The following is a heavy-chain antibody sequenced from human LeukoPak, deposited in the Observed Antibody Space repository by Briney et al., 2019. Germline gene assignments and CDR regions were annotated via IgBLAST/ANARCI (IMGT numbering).Heavy chain of an antibody. CDR3: ARDSVWYDILTGYQYYFDY. V-gene: IGHV1-2*02. Sequence: ASVKVSCKTSGYTFTDYYLHWVRQAPGQGLEWMGWINPDTGGSFSAQKFQGRVTMTRDMSINTAYMELSRLRSDDTAVYYCARDSVWYDILTGYQYYFDYWGQGTLVTVSS. J-gene: IGHJ4*02. CDR1: GYTFTDYY. D-gene: IGHD3-9*01. CDR2: INPDTGGS.